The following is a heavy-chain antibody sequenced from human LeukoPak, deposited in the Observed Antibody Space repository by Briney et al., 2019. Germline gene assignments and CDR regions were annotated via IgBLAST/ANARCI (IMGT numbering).Heavy chain of an antibody. D-gene: IGHD2-2*03. V-gene: IGHV4-4*07. CDR1: GGSISSYY. CDR3: ARVGYCSSTSCYHVGFDP. J-gene: IGHJ5*02. Sequence: PSETLSLTCTVSGGSISSYYWSWIRQPAGKGLEWSGRIYTSGSTNYNPPIKSRVTMSVDTSKNQFSLKLSSVTAADTAVYYCARVGYCSSTSCYHVGFDPWGQGTLVTVSS. CDR2: IYTSGST.